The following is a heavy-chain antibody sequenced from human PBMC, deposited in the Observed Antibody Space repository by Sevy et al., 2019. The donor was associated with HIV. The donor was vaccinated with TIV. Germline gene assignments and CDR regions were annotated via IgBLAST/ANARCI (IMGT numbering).Heavy chain of an antibody. Sequence: ASVKVSCKASGYTFIGYDMHWVRQAPGQGLEWMGWINPNSGGTNYAQKFQGRVTMTRDTSISTAYMELSRLRSDDTAVYYCARDDFWSGYRPSLSYYYYYYGMDVWGQGTTVTVSS. D-gene: IGHD3-3*01. CDR2: INPNSGGT. CDR1: GYTFIGYD. V-gene: IGHV1-2*02. CDR3: ARDDFWSGYRPSLSYYYYYYGMDV. J-gene: IGHJ6*02.